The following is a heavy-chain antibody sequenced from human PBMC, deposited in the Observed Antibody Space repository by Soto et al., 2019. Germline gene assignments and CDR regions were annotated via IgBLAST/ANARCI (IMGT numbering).Heavy chain of an antibody. CDR1: GYTFNSYT. J-gene: IGHJ6*02. D-gene: IGHD3-10*01. Sequence: QMKLVQSGADVKKPGSSVQGSCKESGYTFNSYTLNWVRQAPGQGLEWIGGIVPILVRPHYEAHYRGRVAITAAETSDSAFVEFTNLTFKDTATYYCATCRSPKGEFYDNFDVDVWSQRTTVIV. CDR3: ATCRSPKGEFYDNFDVDV. V-gene: IGHV1-69*01. CDR2: IVPILVRP.